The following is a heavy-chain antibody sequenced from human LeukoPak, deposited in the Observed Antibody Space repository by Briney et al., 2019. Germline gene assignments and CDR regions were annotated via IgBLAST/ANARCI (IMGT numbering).Heavy chain of an antibody. CDR3: ARAQWELLDYFDY. CDR1: GGTFSSYP. V-gene: IGHV1-46*01. D-gene: IGHD1-26*01. Sequence: ASVKVSCKVSGGTFSSYPISWVRQAPGQGPEWMGIINTSGGSTSYAQKFQGRVTMTRDTSTSTVYMELSSLRSEDTAVYYCARAQWELLDYFDYWGQGTLVTVSS. J-gene: IGHJ4*02. CDR2: INTSGGST.